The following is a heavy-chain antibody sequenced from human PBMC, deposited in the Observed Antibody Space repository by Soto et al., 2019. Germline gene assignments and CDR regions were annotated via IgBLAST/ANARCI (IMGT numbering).Heavy chain of an antibody. J-gene: IGHJ4*02. D-gene: IGHD3-10*01. CDR3: AKSGIWFGELSFDY. V-gene: IGHV3-30-3*02. CDR1: GFTFNKYA. Sequence: GESLKISCAASGFTFNKYAMHWGRQAPGKGLEWVAVISSDGGSIFYGTSVKGRFTISRDRSKNTLYLQMNSLRAEDTAVYYCAKSGIWFGELSFDYWGQGTLVTVSS. CDR2: ISSDGGSI.